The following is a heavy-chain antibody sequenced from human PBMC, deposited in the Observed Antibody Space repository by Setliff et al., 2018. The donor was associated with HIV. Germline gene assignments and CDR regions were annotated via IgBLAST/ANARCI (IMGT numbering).Heavy chain of an antibody. D-gene: IGHD3-3*01. CDR3: ASTGFLAGSTNHYYGMDV. J-gene: IGHJ6*02. Sequence: PSETLSLTCAVSGGPISSVGYYWSWIRQHPGKALEWIGYIYYSGSTYYNPSLESRLTISVDTSKNQFSLKLTSVTAAETAVYYCASTGFLAGSTNHYYGMDVWGQGTKVTVSS. CDR1: GGPISSVGYY. CDR2: IYYSGST. V-gene: IGHV4-31*11.